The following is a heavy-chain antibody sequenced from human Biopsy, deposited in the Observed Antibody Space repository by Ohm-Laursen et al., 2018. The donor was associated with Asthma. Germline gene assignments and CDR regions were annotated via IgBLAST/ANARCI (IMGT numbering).Heavy chain of an antibody. D-gene: IGHD3-3*02. J-gene: IGHJ1*01. CDR2: ITGSGAIT. Sequence: SLRLSCAASGFTFSDYPMTWVRQAPGKGLEWVSSITGSGAITYYADSLKGRFTISRDNAKNSLYLQMNSLRAEDTAVYYCARTFHFWSPYHAEHYQLWGQGTLVTVPS. CDR3: ARTFHFWSPYHAEHYQL. V-gene: IGHV3-23*01. CDR1: GFTFSDYP.